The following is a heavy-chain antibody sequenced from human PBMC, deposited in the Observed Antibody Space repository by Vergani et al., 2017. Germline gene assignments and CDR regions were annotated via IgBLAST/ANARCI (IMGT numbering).Heavy chain of an antibody. J-gene: IGHJ4*02. D-gene: IGHD3-9*01. CDR2: IRSKAYGGTT. CDR1: GFTFGDYA. V-gene: IGHV3-49*05. Sequence: VQLVESGGGLVKPGGSLRLSCTASGFTFGDYAMSWFRQAPGKGLEWVGFIRSKAYGGTTEYAASVKGRFTISRDDSKSIAYLQMNSLKTEDTAVYYCTRTYYDILTGYYPLYFDYWGQGTLVTVSS. CDR3: TRTYYDILTGYYPLYFDY.